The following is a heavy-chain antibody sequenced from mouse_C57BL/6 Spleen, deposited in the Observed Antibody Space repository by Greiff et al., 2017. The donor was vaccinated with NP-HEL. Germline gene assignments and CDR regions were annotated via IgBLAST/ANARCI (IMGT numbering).Heavy chain of an antibody. CDR1: GYTFTSYW. D-gene: IGHD3-3*01. J-gene: IGHJ3*01. Sequence: QVQLQQSGAELAKPGASVKLSCKASGYTFTSYWMHWVKQRPGQGLEWIGYINPSSGYTTYNQKFKDKATLTADKSSSTAYMQLSSQTYEDSAVYYGASEGDPAWFAYWGQGTLVTVSA. V-gene: IGHV1-7*01. CDR2: INPSSGYT. CDR3: ASEGDPAWFAY.